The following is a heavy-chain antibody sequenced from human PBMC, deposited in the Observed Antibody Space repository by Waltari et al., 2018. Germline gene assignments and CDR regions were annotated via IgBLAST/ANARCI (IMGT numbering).Heavy chain of an antibody. D-gene: IGHD3-22*01. Sequence: EVQLVESGGGLVQPGGSLRLSCAATGFTLSDYWMSWVRQAPGRGPECLANIKKDGGEEFYVDSWRGRFTISRDNAKNSLYLQMNSLRPEDTAVYYCARDQWFGFDIWGQGTMVTVSS. CDR2: IKKDGGEE. V-gene: IGHV3-7*01. CDR1: GFTLSDYW. J-gene: IGHJ3*02. CDR3: ARDQWFGFDI.